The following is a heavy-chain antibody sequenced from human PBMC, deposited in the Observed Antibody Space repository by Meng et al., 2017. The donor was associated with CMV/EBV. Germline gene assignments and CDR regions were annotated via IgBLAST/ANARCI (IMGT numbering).Heavy chain of an antibody. CDR3: ARDYCSSTSCGNYYYYGMDV. D-gene: IGHD2-2*01. CDR2: ISSSSSYI. Sequence: GESLKISCAASGFTFSSYSMNWVRQAPGKGLEWVSSISSSSSYIYYADSVKGRFTISRDNAKNSLHLQMNSLRAEDTAVYYCARDYCSSTSCGNYYYYGMDVWGQETTVTVSS. V-gene: IGHV3-21*01. CDR1: GFTFSSYS. J-gene: IGHJ6*02.